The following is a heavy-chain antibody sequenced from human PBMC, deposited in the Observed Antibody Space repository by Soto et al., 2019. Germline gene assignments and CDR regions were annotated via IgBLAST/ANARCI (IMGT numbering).Heavy chain of an antibody. CDR2: ISWNSGSI. CDR1: GFTFDDYA. Sequence: SLRLSCAASGFTFDDYAMHWVRQAPGKGLEWVSGISWNSGSIGYADSVKGRFTISRDNAKNSLYLQMNSLRAEDTALYYCAKDLGYSSSWYRPYYYGMDVWGQGTTVTVSS. D-gene: IGHD6-13*01. CDR3: AKDLGYSSSWYRPYYYGMDV. J-gene: IGHJ6*02. V-gene: IGHV3-9*01.